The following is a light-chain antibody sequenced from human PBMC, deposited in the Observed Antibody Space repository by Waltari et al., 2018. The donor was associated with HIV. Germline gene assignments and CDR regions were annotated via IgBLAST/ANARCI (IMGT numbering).Light chain of an antibody. V-gene: IGLV2-23*02. J-gene: IGLJ2*01. Sequence: QSALTQPASVSGSPGQSITISCTGTSSDVGGYNLVSWYQQHPGKAPKLMIYEVSKGPSGVSNRFSCSKSGNTASLTISGLQAEDEADYYCCAYAGSTTYVIFGGGTKLTVL. CDR3: CAYAGSTTYVI. CDR1: SSDVGGYNL. CDR2: EVS.